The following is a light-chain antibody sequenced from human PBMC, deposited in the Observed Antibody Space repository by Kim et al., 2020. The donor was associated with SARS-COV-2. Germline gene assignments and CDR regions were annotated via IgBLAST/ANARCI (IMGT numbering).Light chain of an antibody. CDR1: QNVHSQ. J-gene: IGKJ5*01. V-gene: IGKV3-11*01. CDR3: QQRYNWQIT. CDR2: DAS. Sequence: LSPGERATLSCRASQNVHSQLSWYQQKPGQAPRLLISDASNRAPGIPARFSGSGSGTDYTLTITSLEPEDFAVYYCQQRYNWQITFGQGTRLEIK.